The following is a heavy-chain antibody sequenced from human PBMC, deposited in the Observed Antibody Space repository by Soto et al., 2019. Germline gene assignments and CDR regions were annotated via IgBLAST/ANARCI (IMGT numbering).Heavy chain of an antibody. V-gene: IGHV1-69*13. CDR2: IIPIFGTA. J-gene: IGHJ6*02. Sequence: SGKDSRRAAKETRCSYALNQVQQAPGQGLEWMGGIIPIFGTANYAQKFQGRVTITADESTSTAYMELSSLRSEDTAVYYCARGSAIQLWPYYYYYGMDVWGQGTTVTVSS. CDR3: ARGSAIQLWPYYYYYGMDV. CDR1: KETRCSYA. D-gene: IGHD5-18*01.